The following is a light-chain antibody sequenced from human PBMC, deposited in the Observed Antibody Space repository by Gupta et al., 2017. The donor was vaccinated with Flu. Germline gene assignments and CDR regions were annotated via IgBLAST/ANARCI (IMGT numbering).Light chain of an antibody. J-gene: IGKJ4*01. V-gene: IGKV3-20*01. CDR2: GAS. CDR1: QSVSSSY. CDR3: QQYGNSPLT. Sequence: ERATLSCRASQSVSSSYLAWYQQKPGQAPRLLIYGASSRATGIPDKFSGSGSGTDFTLTISRLEPEDFAVYVCQQYGNSPLTFGGGTKVEIK.